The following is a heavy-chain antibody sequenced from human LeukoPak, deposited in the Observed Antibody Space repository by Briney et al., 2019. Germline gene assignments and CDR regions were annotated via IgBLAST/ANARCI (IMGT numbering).Heavy chain of an antibody. Sequence: PSETLSLTCTVSGVSMKSGGYYWSWIRQHPGKGLEWIGYIYYSGSTYYNPSLKSRITISVDTSKNQFSLTLSSVTAADTAVYYCARGHVGAWYNFDYWGQGALVTVSS. J-gene: IGHJ4*02. V-gene: IGHV4-31*03. CDR3: ARGHVGAWYNFDY. CDR2: IYYSGST. D-gene: IGHD6-19*01. CDR1: GVSMKSGGYY.